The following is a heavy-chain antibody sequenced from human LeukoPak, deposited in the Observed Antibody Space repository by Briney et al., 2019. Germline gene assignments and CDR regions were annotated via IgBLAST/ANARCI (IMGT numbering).Heavy chain of an antibody. J-gene: IGHJ4*02. V-gene: IGHV3-23*01. CDR1: GFTFSSYA. D-gene: IGHD6-13*01. Sequence: GGSLRLSCAASGFTFSSYAMSWVRQAPGKGLEWVSAIIGSGGSTYYADSVKGRFTISRDNSKNTLYLQMNSLRAEDTAVYYCAVYSSSWYAFDYWGQGTLVTVSS. CDR2: IIGSGGST. CDR3: AVYSSSWYAFDY.